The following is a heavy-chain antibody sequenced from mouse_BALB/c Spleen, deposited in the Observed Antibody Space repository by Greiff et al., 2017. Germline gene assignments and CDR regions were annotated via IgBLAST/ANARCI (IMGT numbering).Heavy chain of an antibody. CDR1: GYSITSDYA. V-gene: IGHV3-2*02. Sequence: EVQLVESGPGLVKPSQSLSLTCTVTGYSITSDYAWNWIRQFPGNKLEWMGYISYSGSTSYNPSLKSRISITRDTSKNQFFLQLNSVTTEDTATYYCAREGGGGYSSYWYFDVWGAGTTVTVSS. D-gene: IGHD2-3*01. J-gene: IGHJ1*01. CDR3: AREGGGGYSSYWYFDV. CDR2: ISYSGST.